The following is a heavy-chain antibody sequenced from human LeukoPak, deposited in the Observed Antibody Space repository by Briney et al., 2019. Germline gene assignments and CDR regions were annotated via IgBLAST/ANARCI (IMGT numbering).Heavy chain of an antibody. J-gene: IGHJ6*02. Sequence: GASVKVSCKASGYTFTSYDINWVRQATGQGLEWMGLMNPNSGNTGYAQKFQGRVTMTRNTSISKAYMELSSLRSEDTAVYYCARVCSSTRCSWDYYYGMDVWGQGTTVTVSS. CDR2: MNPNSGNT. V-gene: IGHV1-8*01. CDR3: ARVCSSTRCSWDYYYGMDV. CDR1: GYTFTSYD. D-gene: IGHD2-2*01.